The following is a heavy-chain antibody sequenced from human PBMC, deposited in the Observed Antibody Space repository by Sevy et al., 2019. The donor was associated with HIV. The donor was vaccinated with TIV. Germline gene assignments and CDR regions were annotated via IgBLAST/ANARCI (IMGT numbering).Heavy chain of an antibody. D-gene: IGHD1-1*01. CDR1: GYKFTSSW. CDR2: IHFANSNT. Sequence: GESLKISCSGSGYKFTSSWIGWVRQKPGKGLEWMGDIHFANSNTKYSPSFQGQVTISAVKSIHTAYLQWSSLKASDTAVYYCARPTDTGGLDYWGQGTLVTVSS. V-gene: IGHV5-51*01. J-gene: IGHJ4*02. CDR3: ARPTDTGGLDY.